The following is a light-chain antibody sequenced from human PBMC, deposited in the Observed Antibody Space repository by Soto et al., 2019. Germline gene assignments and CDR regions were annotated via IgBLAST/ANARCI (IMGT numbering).Light chain of an antibody. CDR2: GAS. V-gene: IGKV3-15*01. J-gene: IGKJ1*01. CDR3: QQYNNWPPWT. CDR1: QSVSSN. Sequence: EIVMTQSPATLSVSPGARATLSCRASQSVSSNLAWYQQKPGQAPRLLIYGASTRATGIPARFSGSESGTEYTLTISSLQSEDFATYYCQQYNNWPPWTFGQGTKVDIK.